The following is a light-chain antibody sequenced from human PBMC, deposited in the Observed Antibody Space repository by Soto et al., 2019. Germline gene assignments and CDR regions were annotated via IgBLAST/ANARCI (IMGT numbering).Light chain of an antibody. J-gene: IGKJ2*01. CDR1: QSVSSSY. CDR3: QQYGSSPLYT. CDR2: GAS. V-gene: IGKV3-20*01. Sequence: EIVLTPSPGTLSLSPGERATLSCRASQSVSSSYLAWYQQKPGQAPRLLIYGASSRDTGIPDRFSGSGSGTDFTLTISRLEPEDFAVYYCQQYGSSPLYTFGQGTKLEI.